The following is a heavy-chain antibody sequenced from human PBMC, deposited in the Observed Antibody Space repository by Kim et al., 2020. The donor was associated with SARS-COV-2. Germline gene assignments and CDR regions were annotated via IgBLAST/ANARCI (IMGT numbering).Heavy chain of an antibody. CDR3: AKDQMYYYDSSGYYGYYYYGMDV. CDR2: ISYDGSNK. J-gene: IGHJ6*02. Sequence: GGSLRLSCAASGFTFSSYGMHWVRQAPGKGLEWVAVISYDGSNKYYADSVKGRFTISRDNSKNTLYLQMNSLRAEDTAVYYCAKDQMYYYDSSGYYGYYYYGMDVWGPGTTVTVSS. D-gene: IGHD3-22*01. CDR1: GFTFSSYG. V-gene: IGHV3-30*18.